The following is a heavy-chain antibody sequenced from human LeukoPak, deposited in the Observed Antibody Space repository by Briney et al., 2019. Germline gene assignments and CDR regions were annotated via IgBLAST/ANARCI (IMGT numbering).Heavy chain of an antibody. D-gene: IGHD3-3*01. CDR2: INPHSGGT. V-gene: IGHV1-2*02. CDR1: GGTFSSYA. J-gene: IGHJ4*02. CDR3: ARGGGTSGPELDY. Sequence: ASVKVSCKASGGTFSSYAISWVRQAPGQGLEWMGWINPHSGGTDNAQNFQGRVTMTRVTSINTAYMELTRMTSDDTAVYFCARGGGTSGPELDYWGQGTLVAVSS.